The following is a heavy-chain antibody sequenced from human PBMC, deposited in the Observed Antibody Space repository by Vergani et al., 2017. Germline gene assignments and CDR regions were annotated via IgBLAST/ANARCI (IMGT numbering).Heavy chain of an antibody. V-gene: IGHV3-23*01. Sequence: EVQLLESGGGLVQPGGSLRLSCGASGFTFSSYAMTWVRQAPGKGLEWVSAISGSGGNTFYTDSVKGRFTISRDNSKDTLYLQMNSLRVEDTAIYYCAKARDPNCKGGNCYSYYYGLDLWGQGTTVTV. CDR3: AKARDPNCKGGNCYSYYYGLDL. CDR1: GFTFSSYA. J-gene: IGHJ6*02. D-gene: IGHD2-15*01. CDR2: ISGSGGNT.